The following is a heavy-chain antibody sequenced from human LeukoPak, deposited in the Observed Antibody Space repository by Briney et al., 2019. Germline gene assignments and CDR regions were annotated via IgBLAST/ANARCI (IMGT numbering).Heavy chain of an antibody. CDR2: IIPIFGTA. D-gene: IGHD5-18*01. CDR3: ARGIGPYSYGPYYYWMDV. V-gene: IGHV1-69*05. CDR1: GGTFSSYA. J-gene: IGHJ6*04. Sequence: SVKVSCKASGGTFSSYAISWVRQAPGQGLEWMGGIIPIFGTANYAQKFQGRVTITTDESTSTAYMELSSLRSEDTAVYYCARGIGPYSYGPYYYWMDVGGKGTTVTVSS.